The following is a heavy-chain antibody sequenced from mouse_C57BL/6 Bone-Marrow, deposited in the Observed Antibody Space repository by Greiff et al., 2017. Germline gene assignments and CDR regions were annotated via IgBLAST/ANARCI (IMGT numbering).Heavy chain of an antibody. Sequence: QVQLQQPGAELVRPGSSVKLSCKASGYTFTSYWMDWVKQRPGQGLEWIGNIYPSDSETHYNQKFKDKATLTVDKSSSTAYMQLSSLTSEASAVYYCARGIYYYGSSYFYFDYWGQGTTLTVSS. V-gene: IGHV1-61*01. CDR1: GYTFTSYW. J-gene: IGHJ2*01. D-gene: IGHD1-1*01. CDR3: ARGIYYYGSSYFYFDY. CDR2: IYPSDSET.